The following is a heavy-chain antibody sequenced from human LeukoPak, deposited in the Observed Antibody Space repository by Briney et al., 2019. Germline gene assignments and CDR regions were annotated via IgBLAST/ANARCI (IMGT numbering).Heavy chain of an antibody. V-gene: IGHV4-34*01. D-gene: IGHD6-19*01. Sequence: ETLSLTCAVYGGSFSGYYWSWIRQPPGKGLEWIGEINHSGSTNYNPSLKSRVTISVDTSKNQFSLKLSSVTAADTAVYYCARGAGPGCNFDYWGQGTLVTVSS. CDR2: INHSGST. J-gene: IGHJ4*02. CDR3: ARGAGPGCNFDY. CDR1: GGSFSGYY.